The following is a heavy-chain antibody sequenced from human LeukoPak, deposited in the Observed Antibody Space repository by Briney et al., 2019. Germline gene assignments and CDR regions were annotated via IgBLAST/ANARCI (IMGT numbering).Heavy chain of an antibody. V-gene: IGHV4-30-4*01. Sequence: PSQTLSLTCTVSGGSISSGDYYWSWIRQPPGKGLEWIGYIYYSGSTYYNPSLKSRVTISVDTSENQFSLKLSSVTAADTAVYYCVRDQVVPAAIVEDYYGMGVWGQGTTVTVSS. D-gene: IGHD2-2*01. CDR1: GGSISSGDYY. J-gene: IGHJ6*02. CDR3: VRDQVVPAAIVEDYYGMGV. CDR2: IYYSGST.